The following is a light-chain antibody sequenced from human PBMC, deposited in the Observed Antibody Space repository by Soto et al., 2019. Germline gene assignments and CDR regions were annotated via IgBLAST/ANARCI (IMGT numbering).Light chain of an antibody. J-gene: IGKJ2*01. CDR2: KAS. V-gene: IGKV1-5*03. CDR1: QSISTW. CDR3: QQYNSYHT. Sequence: DIQMTQSPSTLSASVGDRVTFTCRASQSISTWLAWYQQKPGKAPKLLIYKASSLESGVPSRFSGSGSGTEFTLTISSLQPDDSATYYCQQYNSYHTFGQGTKLEIK.